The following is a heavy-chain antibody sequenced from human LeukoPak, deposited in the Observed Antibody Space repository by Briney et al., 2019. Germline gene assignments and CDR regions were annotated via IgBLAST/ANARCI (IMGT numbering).Heavy chain of an antibody. CDR2: INPSGGST. CDR3: ARDRDTAMPLGY. V-gene: IGHV1-46*01. D-gene: IGHD5-18*01. Sequence: GESLKISCKGSGYSFTSYYMHWVRQAPGQGLEWMGIINPSGGSTSYAQKFQGRVTMTRDTSISTAYMELSRLRSDDTAVYYCARDRDTAMPLGYWGQGTLVTVSS. CDR1: GYSFTSYY. J-gene: IGHJ4*02.